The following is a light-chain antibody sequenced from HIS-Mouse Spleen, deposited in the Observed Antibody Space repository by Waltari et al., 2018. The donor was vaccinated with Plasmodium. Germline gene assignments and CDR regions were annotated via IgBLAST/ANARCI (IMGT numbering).Light chain of an antibody. CDR3: SSYAGSNNLV. Sequence: QSALTQPPSASGSPGQSVTISCTGTSSDVGGYNYVSWYQQHPGQAPKLMMYEVSKRPSGVPDRVSGSKSGNTAALTVSGLQAEDEADYYCSSYAGSNNLVFGGGTKLTVL. J-gene: IGLJ2*01. CDR2: EVS. CDR1: SSDVGGYNY. V-gene: IGLV2-8*01.